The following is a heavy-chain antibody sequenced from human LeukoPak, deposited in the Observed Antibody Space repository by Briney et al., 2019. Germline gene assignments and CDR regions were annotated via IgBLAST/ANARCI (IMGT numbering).Heavy chain of an antibody. CDR2: INHSGST. J-gene: IGHJ4*02. Sequence: SETLSLTCTVSSGAISSSSYYWGWIRQPPGKGLEWIGEINHSGSTNYNPSLKSRVTISVDTSKNQFSLKLSSVTAADTAVYYCARGSQSLGYCSGGSCRAKIFDYWGQGTLVTVSS. D-gene: IGHD2-15*01. CDR3: ARGSQSLGYCSGGSCRAKIFDY. V-gene: IGHV4-39*07. CDR1: SGAISSSSYY.